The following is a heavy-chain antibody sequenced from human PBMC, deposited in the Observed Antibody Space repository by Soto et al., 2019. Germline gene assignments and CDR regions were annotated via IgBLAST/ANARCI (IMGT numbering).Heavy chain of an antibody. CDR1: GLTFSNYG. J-gene: IGHJ4*02. V-gene: IGHV3-33*01. CDR3: ATVDNYYGSAF. D-gene: IGHD3-10*01. Sequence: QEQLVESGGGVVQPGTSLRLSCAASGLTFSNYGMHWVRQAPGKGLEWVAVIWYDGITKFYADSVQGRFSVSRDNSKNTLYLQMNRLTAEDTAVYFCATVDNYYGSAFWGQGTLVTVSP. CDR2: IWYDGITK.